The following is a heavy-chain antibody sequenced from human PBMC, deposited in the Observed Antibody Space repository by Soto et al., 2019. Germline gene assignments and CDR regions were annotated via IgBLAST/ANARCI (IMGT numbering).Heavy chain of an antibody. CDR3: ARHGITEYYYYGMDV. V-gene: IGHV5-10-1*01. CDR1: GYSFTSYW. J-gene: IGHJ6*02. CDR2: IDPSDSYT. Sequence: GESVKISCKGSGYSFTSYWISWVRQMPGKGLEWMGRIDPSDSYTNYSPSFQGHVTISADKSISTAYLQWSSLKASDTAMYYCARHGITEYYYYGMDVWGQGTTVTVSS. D-gene: IGHD3-16*01.